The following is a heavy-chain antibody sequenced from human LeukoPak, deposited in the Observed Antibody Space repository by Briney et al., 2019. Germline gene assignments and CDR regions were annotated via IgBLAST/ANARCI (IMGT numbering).Heavy chain of an antibody. CDR1: GFTFSSYE. Sequence: AGGSLRLSCAASGFTFSSYEMNWARQAPGKGLEWVSYISSSGSTIYYADSVKGRFTISRDNAKNSLYLQMNSLRVEDTALYYCARGQYQTIDYYYYMDVWGKGTTVTVSS. V-gene: IGHV3-48*03. J-gene: IGHJ6*03. D-gene: IGHD4/OR15-4a*01. CDR2: ISSSGSTI. CDR3: ARGQYQTIDYYYYMDV.